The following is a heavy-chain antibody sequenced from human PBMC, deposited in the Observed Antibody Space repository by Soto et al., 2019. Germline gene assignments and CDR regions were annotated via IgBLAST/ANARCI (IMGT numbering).Heavy chain of an antibody. CDR1: GYTFTSYA. J-gene: IGHJ4*02. Sequence: QVQLVQSGAEVKKPGASVKVSCKASGYTFTSYAMHWVRQAPGQRLEWMGWINAGNGNTKYSQKFQGIVTITRDTSESTAYMEQSSLRSEDTAVYYCARAPPYCSGGSCYSVDYWGQGTLVTVSS. V-gene: IGHV1-3*01. CDR3: ARAPPYCSGGSCYSVDY. D-gene: IGHD2-15*01. CDR2: INAGNGNT.